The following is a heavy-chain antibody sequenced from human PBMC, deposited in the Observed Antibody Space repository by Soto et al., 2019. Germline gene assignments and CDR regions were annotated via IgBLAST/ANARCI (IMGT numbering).Heavy chain of an antibody. CDR2: IYYSGST. CDR1: GGSIRSYY. D-gene: IGHD3-22*01. V-gene: IGHV4-59*01. J-gene: IGHJ6*02. Sequence: PSETLSLTCTVSGGSIRSYYWGWIRQPPGKGLEGIGYIYYSGSTNYNPSLKSRVTISVDTSKNQFSLKLSSVTAADTAVYYCARVRVYYDSSGYLYYYYGMDVWGQGTTVTVSS. CDR3: ARVRVYYDSSGYLYYYYGMDV.